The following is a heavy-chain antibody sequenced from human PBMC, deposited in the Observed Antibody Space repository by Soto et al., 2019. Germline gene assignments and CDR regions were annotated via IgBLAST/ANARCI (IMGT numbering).Heavy chain of an antibody. J-gene: IGHJ5*02. D-gene: IGHD6-19*01. CDR2: IYQSGVT. CDR3: AGMPYTSGLRFDP. Sequence: TSETLSLTCNMSGDSYSISTFSWSWIRQPPGKALQWIGFIYQSGVTSYNPSLASRVSISLDRSNNQCSLKLKSVTAADTAVYFCAGMPYTSGLRFDPWGPGTLVTVSS. V-gene: IGHV4-30-2*01. CDR1: GDSYSISTFS.